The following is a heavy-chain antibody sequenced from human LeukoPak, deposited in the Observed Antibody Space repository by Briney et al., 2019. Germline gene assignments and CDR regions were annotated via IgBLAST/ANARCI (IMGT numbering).Heavy chain of an antibody. D-gene: IGHD2-15*01. Sequence: SSETLSLTCTVSGGSISSYYWIWIRQPPGKGLEWIGYIYYSGSTNYNPSLKSRVTISVDTSKNQFSLKLSSVTAADTAVYYCARGLGYCSGGSCYSGDLDYWGQGTLVTVSS. V-gene: IGHV4-59*01. CDR3: ARGLGYCSGGSCYSGDLDY. CDR2: IYYSGST. J-gene: IGHJ4*02. CDR1: GGSISSYY.